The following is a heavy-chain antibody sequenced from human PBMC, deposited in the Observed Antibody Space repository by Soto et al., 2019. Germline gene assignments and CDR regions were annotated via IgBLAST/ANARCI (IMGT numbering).Heavy chain of an antibody. J-gene: IGHJ4*02. CDR1: GFTFSSYG. CDR2: ISDDGSNK. D-gene: IGHD2-15*01. CDR3: AKGGEGYCSGGSCFSIGY. V-gene: IGHV3-30*18. Sequence: QVQLVESGGGVVQPGRSLRLSCAASGFTFSSYGMHWVRQAPGKGLEWVAVISDDGSNKYYADSVKGRFTISRDNSKNTLYLQMNSLRAEDTAVYYCAKGGEGYCSGGSCFSIGYWGQGTLVTVSS.